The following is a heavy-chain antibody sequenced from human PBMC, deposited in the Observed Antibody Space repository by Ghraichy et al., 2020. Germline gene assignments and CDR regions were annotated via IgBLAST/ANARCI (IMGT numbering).Heavy chain of an antibody. Sequence: SETLSLTCTVSGGSISGYYWSWIRQPPGKGLEWIGYIYTSGSTYYNPSLKSRVTMSVDTSKNQFSLKVNSMTAADTAVYYCARPRDSNNWYVVDHWGQGTLVTVSS. J-gene: IGHJ4*02. CDR3: ARPRDSNNWYVVDH. CDR2: IYTSGST. D-gene: IGHD6-13*01. V-gene: IGHV4-4*09. CDR1: GGSISGYY.